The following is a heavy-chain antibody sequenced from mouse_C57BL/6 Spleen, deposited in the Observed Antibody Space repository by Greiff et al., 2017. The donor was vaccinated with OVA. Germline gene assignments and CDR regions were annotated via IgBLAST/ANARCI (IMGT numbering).Heavy chain of an antibody. CDR2: IRSKSNNYAT. CDR1: GFSFNTYA. Sequence: EVKLMESGGGLVQPKGSLKLSCAASGFSFNTYAMNWVRQAPGKGLEWVARIRSKSNNYATYYADSVKDRFTISRDDSESMLYLQMNNLKTEDTAMYYCVRHVPGGYWYFDVWGTGTTVTVSS. CDR3: VRHVPGGYWYFDV. J-gene: IGHJ1*03. V-gene: IGHV10-1*01.